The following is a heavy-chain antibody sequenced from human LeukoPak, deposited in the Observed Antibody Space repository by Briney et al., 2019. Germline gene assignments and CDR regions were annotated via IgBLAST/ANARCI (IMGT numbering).Heavy chain of an antibody. CDR1: GFTFEDYS. CDR2: ISWNSGNI. CDR3: GKASSGYYSAILH. V-gene: IGHV3-9*01. Sequence: GGSLRLSCAASGFTFEDYSMHWVRQAPGKGLEWVSGISWNSGNIGYTDSVKGRFTISRDNAKNSLYLQMDSLRAEDTAFYYCGKASSGYYSAILHWGQGTLVTVSS. D-gene: IGHD3-22*01. J-gene: IGHJ4*02.